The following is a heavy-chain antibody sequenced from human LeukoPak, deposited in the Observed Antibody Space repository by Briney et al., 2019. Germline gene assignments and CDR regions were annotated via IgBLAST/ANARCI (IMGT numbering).Heavy chain of an antibody. CDR2: MNPNSGNT. D-gene: IGHD3-16*02. CDR3: ARGPLVRLPSSFDP. J-gene: IGHJ5*02. CDR1: GYTFTSYD. Sequence: GASVKVSCKASGYTFTSYDINWGRKAPGQGLGWMGWMNPNSGNTGSAQRFQGRVTMTRDTSRSTAYMELSSLTSEDTAVYYCARGPLVRLPSSFDPWGQGTLVTVSS. V-gene: IGHV1-8*01.